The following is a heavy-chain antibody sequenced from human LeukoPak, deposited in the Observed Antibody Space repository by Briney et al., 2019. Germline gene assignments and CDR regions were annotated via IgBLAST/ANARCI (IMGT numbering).Heavy chain of an antibody. V-gene: IGHV3-7*01. J-gene: IGHJ4*02. D-gene: IGHD6-19*01. CDR1: GFTFSSYS. CDR2: IKRDGSEK. CDR3: AKGYTSGWRTFVDY. Sequence: SGGSLRLSCAASGFTFSSYSMSWVRQAPGKGLEWVANIKRDGSEKYYVDSVKGRFTISRDNSKSTLYLQMNSLRPEDTAVYYCAKGYTSGWRTFVDYWGQGTLVTVSS.